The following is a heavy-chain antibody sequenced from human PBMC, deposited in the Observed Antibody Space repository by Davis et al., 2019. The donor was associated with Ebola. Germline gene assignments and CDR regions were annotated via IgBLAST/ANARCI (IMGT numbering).Heavy chain of an antibody. CDR2: INSDGSST. J-gene: IGHJ4*02. CDR1: GFTFSSYW. D-gene: IGHD5-18*01. V-gene: IGHV3-74*01. Sequence: GESLKISCAASGFTFSSYWMHWVRQAPGKGLVWVSGINSDGSSTTYADSVKGRFTISRDNAKNTLYLQMNSLRAEDTAVYYCARGLDYTAIAGSDYWGQGTLVTVSS. CDR3: ARGLDYTAIAGSDY.